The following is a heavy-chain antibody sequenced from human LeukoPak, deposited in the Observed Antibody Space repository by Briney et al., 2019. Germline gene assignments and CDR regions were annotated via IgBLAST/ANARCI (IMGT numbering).Heavy chain of an antibody. D-gene: IGHD6-13*01. Sequence: SGGSLRLSCAASGFTFSSYAMSWVRQAPGKGLEWVSGISGSGSGTYYADSVKGRFTISRDNSRNTLYLQMNSLRADDTAVYYCAKAGGSSSLNRYYDYWGQGTLVTVSS. CDR2: ISGSGSGT. J-gene: IGHJ4*02. CDR3: AKAGGSSSLNRYYDY. V-gene: IGHV3-23*01. CDR1: GFTFSSYA.